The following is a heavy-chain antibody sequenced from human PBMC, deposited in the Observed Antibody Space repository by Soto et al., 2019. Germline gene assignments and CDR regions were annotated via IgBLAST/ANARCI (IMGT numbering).Heavy chain of an antibody. D-gene: IGHD2-2*02. CDR3: ARAGYCTRGNCYNYYSYGMDV. CDR1: GFLFSDFG. J-gene: IGHJ6*02. V-gene: IGHV3-30*03. Sequence: QVQMVESGGGVVQPGRSLRLTCSASGFLFSDFGMHWVRKAPGKGLEGVAVISYDGSSQYYAESVKGRFTISRDDSDHTLHLQMTSLRPDDTAVYHCARAGYCTRGNCYNYYSYGMDVWGQGTTVTVSS. CDR2: ISYDGSSQ.